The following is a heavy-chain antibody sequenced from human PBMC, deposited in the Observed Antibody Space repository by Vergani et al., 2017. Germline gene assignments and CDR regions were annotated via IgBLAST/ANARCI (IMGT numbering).Heavy chain of an antibody. CDR3: ARHTTYTDS. J-gene: IGHJ4*02. CDR2: IYPVDSDT. Sequence: EVALVQSGPEVRKPGESLKISCKGSEYSFGNYWIGWVRQMPGKGLEWMGIIYPVDSDTRYCPSFQGQVTISADKSISTAFLQWDSLKASDTALYYCARHTTYTDSWGQGTLVTVSS. D-gene: IGHD1-1*01. V-gene: IGHV5-51*06. CDR1: EYSFGNYW.